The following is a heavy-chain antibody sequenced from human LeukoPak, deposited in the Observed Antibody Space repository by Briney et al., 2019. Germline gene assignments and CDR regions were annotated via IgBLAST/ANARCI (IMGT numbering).Heavy chain of an antibody. V-gene: IGHV3-20*04. CDR3: ARAYCGGDCYTVGYYYYYMDV. J-gene: IGHJ6*03. Sequence: PGGALRLSCAASGFTFDDYGMSWVRRAPGKGLEWVSGINWNGGSTGYADSVKGRFTISRDNAKNSLYLQMNSLRAEDTALYYCARAYCGGDCYTVGYYYYYMDVWGKRTTVTVSS. D-gene: IGHD2-21*02. CDR1: GFTFDDYG. CDR2: INWNGGST.